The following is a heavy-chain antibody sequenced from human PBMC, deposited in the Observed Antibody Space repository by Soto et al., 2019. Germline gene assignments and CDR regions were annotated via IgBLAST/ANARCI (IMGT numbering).Heavy chain of an antibody. J-gene: IGHJ6*02. D-gene: IGHD2-8*01. CDR1: GFSFSSFA. CDR3: AKTRGAMIYAISVYGMDV. Sequence: EVQLLESGGGFIHPGGSLRLSCAASGFSFSSFAMNWVRQAPGKGLEWVSIISGSADSTFYADSVKGRFTISRDNSKITVYLQINSLRAEDTAVYYCAKTRGAMIYAISVYGMDVWGQGTTVTVSS. CDR2: ISGSADST. V-gene: IGHV3-23*01.